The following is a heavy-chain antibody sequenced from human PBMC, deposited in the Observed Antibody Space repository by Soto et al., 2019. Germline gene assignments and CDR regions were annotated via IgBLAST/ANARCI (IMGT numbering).Heavy chain of an antibody. CDR3: ARAGIAYSNPPPRAGMDV. D-gene: IGHD4-4*01. CDR2: IYYTGST. CDR1: GGSIGSGGYY. J-gene: IGHJ6*02. Sequence: QVKLQESGPGLVKPSQTLSLTCTVSGGSIGSGGYYWSWIRQHPGKGLEWIGYIYYTGSTYYNPSLKSRVTLRVDTSMPQFSRKVGSVTASDPALYYCARAGIAYSNPPPRAGMDVWGQGTTVTVSS. V-gene: IGHV4-31*03.